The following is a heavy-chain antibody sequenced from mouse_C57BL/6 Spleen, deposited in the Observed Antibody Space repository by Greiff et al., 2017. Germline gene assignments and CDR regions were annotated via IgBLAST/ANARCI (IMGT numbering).Heavy chain of an antibody. V-gene: IGHV3-6*01. Sequence: EVQLQESGPGLVKPSQSLSLTCSVTGYSITSGYYWNWIRQFPGNKLEWMGYISYDGSNNYNPSLKNRISITRYTSKNQFFLKLNSVTTEDTATYYCASFYYSNYPWYFDVWGTGTTVTVSS. CDR1: GYSITSGYY. CDR2: ISYDGSN. CDR3: ASFYYSNYPWYFDV. J-gene: IGHJ1*03. D-gene: IGHD2-5*01.